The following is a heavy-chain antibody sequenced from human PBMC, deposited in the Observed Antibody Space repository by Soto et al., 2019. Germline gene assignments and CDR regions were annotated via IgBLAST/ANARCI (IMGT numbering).Heavy chain of an antibody. D-gene: IGHD3-9*01. CDR3: ARLGPRHLDYDILTVGMDV. CDR1: GYTFARYG. V-gene: IGHV1-18*01. J-gene: IGHJ6*02. CDR2: INTYNGNK. Sequence: ASVKVSCKTSGYTFARYGINWVRQAPGQGLEWLGWINTYNGNKKYAEELQGRVTLTTDTSTSTAYIELRSLRSDDTAIYYCARLGPRHLDYDILTVGMDVWGRGTTVTVSS.